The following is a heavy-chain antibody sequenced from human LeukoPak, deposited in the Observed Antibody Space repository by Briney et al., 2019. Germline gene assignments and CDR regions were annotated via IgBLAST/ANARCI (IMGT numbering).Heavy chain of an antibody. V-gene: IGHV3-43D*03. CDR3: AKDTVGYGSGSYPDY. CDR1: GFTFDDYA. J-gene: IGHJ4*02. Sequence: GGSLRLSCAASGFTFDDYAMHWVRQAPGKGLEWVSLISWDGGSTYYADSVKGRFTISRDNSKNSLYLQMNSLRAEDTALYYCAKDTVGYGSGSYPDYWGQGTLVTVSS. D-gene: IGHD3-10*01. CDR2: ISWDGGST.